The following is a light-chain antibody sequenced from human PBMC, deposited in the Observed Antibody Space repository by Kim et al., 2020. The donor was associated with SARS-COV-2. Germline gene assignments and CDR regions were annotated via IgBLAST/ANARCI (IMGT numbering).Light chain of an antibody. CDR2: EDT. CDR1: DLGDKC. V-gene: IGLV3-1*01. CDR3: QAWDSSTVV. Sequence: SYELTQPPSLSVSPGQTVSITCSGDDLGDKCVCWYHQKPGQSPVLVIYEDTKRPSGIPERFSGSNSGNTATLTISGTQTMDEADYYCQAWDSSTVVFGGGTQLTVL. J-gene: IGLJ3*02.